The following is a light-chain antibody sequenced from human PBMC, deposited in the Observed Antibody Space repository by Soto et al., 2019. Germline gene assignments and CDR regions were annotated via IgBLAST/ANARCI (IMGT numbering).Light chain of an antibody. J-gene: IGLJ1*01. V-gene: IGLV2-11*01. Sequence: QSVLTQPRSVSGSPGQSVTISCTGSSSDVGGYNYVSWYQHHPGKAPKVVIYDVSQRPSGVPDRFSGSKSGNTASLTISGLQAEDEADYYCCSYAGSYTFVCGSGTKVTVL. CDR1: SSDVGGYNY. CDR2: DVS. CDR3: CSYAGSYTFV.